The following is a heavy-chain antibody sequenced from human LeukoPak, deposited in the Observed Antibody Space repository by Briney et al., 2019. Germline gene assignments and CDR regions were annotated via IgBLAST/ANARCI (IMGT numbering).Heavy chain of an antibody. V-gene: IGHV3-7*04. CDR3: ARGTAMVRLFDY. Sequence: GGSLRLSCAASGFTFSSYWMSWVRQAPGKGLEWVANIKQDGSEKNYVDSVKGRFTISRDSAKNSLYLQMNSLRAEDTAVYYCARGTAMVRLFDYWGQGTLVTVSS. D-gene: IGHD5-18*01. CDR2: IKQDGSEK. J-gene: IGHJ4*02. CDR1: GFTFSSYW.